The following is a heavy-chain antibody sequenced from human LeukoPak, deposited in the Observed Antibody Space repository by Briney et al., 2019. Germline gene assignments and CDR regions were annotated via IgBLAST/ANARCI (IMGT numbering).Heavy chain of an antibody. J-gene: IGHJ4*02. Sequence: GGSLRLSCTASGLLFGDYGMTWVRQAPGKGLEWVSVISASGGATYYADSVKGRFTVPGDNSKNTLYLQMNSLRVEDTAVYYCAKSSDGGSYRSYYFDYWGQGTLLTVSS. CDR3: AKSSDGGSYRSYYFDY. D-gene: IGHD1-26*01. V-gene: IGHV3-23*01. CDR2: ISASGGAT. CDR1: GLLFGDYG.